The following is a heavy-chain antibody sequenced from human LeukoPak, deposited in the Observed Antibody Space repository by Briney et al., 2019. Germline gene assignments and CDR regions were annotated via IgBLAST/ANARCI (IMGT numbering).Heavy chain of an antibody. Sequence: LQWIGRIYTSGSTNYNPSLKSRVTMSVDTSKNQFSLKLSSVTAADTAVYYCARGSNPHFVYWGQGTLVTVSS. J-gene: IGHJ4*02. D-gene: IGHD4-11*01. CDR2: IYTSGST. V-gene: IGHV4-4*07. CDR3: ARGSNPHFVY.